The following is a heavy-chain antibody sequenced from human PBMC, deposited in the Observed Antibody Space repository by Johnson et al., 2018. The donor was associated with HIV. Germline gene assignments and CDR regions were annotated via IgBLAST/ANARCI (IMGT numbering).Heavy chain of an antibody. V-gene: IGHV3-30-3*01. CDR1: GFTFSSYA. CDR3: ARESTLDAFDI. J-gene: IGHJ3*02. CDR2: ISYDGSNR. Sequence: VQLVESGGGVVQPGRSLRLSCAASGFTFSSYAMHWVRQAPGKGLEWVAVISYDGSNRFYADSVKGRFTISRDNSKNTLYLQMNSLRADDTAVYYCARESTLDAFDIWGQGTMVTVSS.